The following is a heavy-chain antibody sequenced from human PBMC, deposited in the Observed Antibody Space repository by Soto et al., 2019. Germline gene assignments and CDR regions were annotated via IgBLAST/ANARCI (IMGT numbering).Heavy chain of an antibody. CDR3: ARGSEMAMTIEDY. J-gene: IGHJ4*02. Sequence: GGSLRLSCAASGFTFSSYAMHWVRQAPGKGLEWVAVISYDGSNKYYADSVKGRFTISRDNSKNTLYLQMNSLRAEDTAVYYCARGSEMAMTIEDYWGQGTLVTVSS. CDR1: GFTFSSYA. D-gene: IGHD2-21*01. CDR2: ISYDGSNK. V-gene: IGHV3-30-3*01.